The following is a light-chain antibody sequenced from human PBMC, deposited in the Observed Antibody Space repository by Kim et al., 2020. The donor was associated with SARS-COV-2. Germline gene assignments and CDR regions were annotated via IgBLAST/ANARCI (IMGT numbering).Light chain of an antibody. Sequence: GQKVIISCSGTSSDIGRNFVSWYSQLPGTAPKFVIYDNNKRPTVIPDRFSGSKSGTSATLGITGLQTGNEADYYCGTWDDSLSAVVFGGGTQLTVL. CDR2: DNN. CDR1: SSDIGRNF. J-gene: IGLJ2*01. CDR3: GTWDDSLSAVV. V-gene: IGLV1-51*01.